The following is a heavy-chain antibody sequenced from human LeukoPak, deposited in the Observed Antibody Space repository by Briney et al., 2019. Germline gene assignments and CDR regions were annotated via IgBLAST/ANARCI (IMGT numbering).Heavy chain of an antibody. J-gene: IGHJ3*02. CDR2: INPSGGST. V-gene: IGHV1-46*01. D-gene: IGHD3-10*01. CDR1: GYTFTSYY. CDR3: ARDLEYYYGSGLPSYAFDI. Sequence: ASVKVSCKASGYTFTSYYMHWVRQAPGQGLEWMGIINPSGGSTSYAQKFQGRVTMTRDTSTSTAYMELSSLRSEDTAVYYCARDLEYYYGSGLPSYAFDIWGQGTMVTVSS.